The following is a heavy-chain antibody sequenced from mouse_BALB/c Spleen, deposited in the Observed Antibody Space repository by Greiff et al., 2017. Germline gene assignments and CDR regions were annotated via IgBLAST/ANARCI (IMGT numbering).Heavy chain of an antibody. CDR3: ARGGAMDY. Sequence: VQPQQSGAELVRPGALVKLSCKASGFNIKDYYMHWVKQRPEQGLEWIGWIDPENGNTIYDPKFQGKASITADTSSNTAYLQLSSLTSEDTAVYYCARGGAMDYWGQGTSVTVSS. CDR1: GFNIKDYY. V-gene: IGHV14-1*02. CDR2: IDPENGNT. J-gene: IGHJ4*01.